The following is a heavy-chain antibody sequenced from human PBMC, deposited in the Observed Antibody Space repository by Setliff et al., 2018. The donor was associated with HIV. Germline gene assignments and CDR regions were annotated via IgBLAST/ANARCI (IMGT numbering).Heavy chain of an antibody. CDR2: INDSGST. CDR1: GASFSGYY. V-gene: IGHV4-34*10. CDR3: ARHSDIAPRRTYFDY. D-gene: IGHD6-6*01. Sequence: PSETLSLTCAIYGASFSGYYWSWIRQPPGKGLEWIGEINDSGSTNYNPSLKSRVTMSGDTSKNQFSLKLTSVAAADTAVYYCARHSDIAPRRTYFDYWGQGTLVTVSS. J-gene: IGHJ4*02.